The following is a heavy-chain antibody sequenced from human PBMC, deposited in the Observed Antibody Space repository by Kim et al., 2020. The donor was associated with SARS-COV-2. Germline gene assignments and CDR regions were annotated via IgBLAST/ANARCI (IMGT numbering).Heavy chain of an antibody. J-gene: IGHJ3*02. D-gene: IGHD2-15*01. Sequence: PSLKSRVTISVDKSKNQFSLKLSSVTAADTAVYYCARGVVVVVAARAFDIWGQGTMVTVSS. CDR3: ARGVVVVVAARAFDI. V-gene: IGHV4-4*02.